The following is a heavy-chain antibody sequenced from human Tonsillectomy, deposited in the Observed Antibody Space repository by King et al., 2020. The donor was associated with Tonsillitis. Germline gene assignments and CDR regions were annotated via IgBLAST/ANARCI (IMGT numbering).Heavy chain of an antibody. V-gene: IGHV3-20*04. D-gene: IGHD3-22*01. CDR3: ARCPGIHFDSSGYDY. J-gene: IGHJ4*02. Sequence: VQLVESGGGVVRPGGSRRLSCAASGFTFDDHGVNWVRQAPGKGLEWVAGINWNGASIGYAASVKGRFTISRDNAKNSLYLQMNSLRAEDTAFYYCARCPGIHFDSSGYDYWGQGALVTVSS. CDR1: GFTFDDHG. CDR2: INWNGASI.